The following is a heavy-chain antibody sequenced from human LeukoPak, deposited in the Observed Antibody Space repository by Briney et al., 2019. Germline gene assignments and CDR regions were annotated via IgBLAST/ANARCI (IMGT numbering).Heavy chain of an antibody. Sequence: GGSPRHSCAASGFTFCAYNMHWVRHAPGEGLGWGSYIKCTFLTIYYAESVKGRFTNSRDNAKYSLYLQRNSLSAADTAVYYCAIDLRLLLRDETHIPSDYWGQGTLVTVSS. V-gene: IGHV3-48*01. CDR2: IKCTFLTI. D-gene: IGHD2-15*01. CDR3: AIDLRLLLRDETHIPSDY. J-gene: IGHJ4*02. CDR1: GFTFCAYN.